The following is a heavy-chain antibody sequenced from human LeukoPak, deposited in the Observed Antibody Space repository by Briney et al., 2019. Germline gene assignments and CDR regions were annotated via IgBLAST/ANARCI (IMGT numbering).Heavy chain of an antibody. J-gene: IGHJ4*02. CDR3: ARHAYCGGNCYYFPDY. D-gene: IGHD2-21*02. CDR1: GFTFSSDG. Sequence: PGGSLRLSCAASGFTFSSDGMHCVRQAPGKGREWVAFIRYDGSNKYYADSVKGRFTISRDNSKNTLYLQMNSLRAEDTAVYYCARHAYCGGNCYYFPDYWGQGTLVTVSS. CDR2: IRYDGSNK. V-gene: IGHV3-30*02.